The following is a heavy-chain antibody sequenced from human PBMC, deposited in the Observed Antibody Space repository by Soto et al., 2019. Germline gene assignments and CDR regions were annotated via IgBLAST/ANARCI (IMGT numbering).Heavy chain of an antibody. Sequence: SETLSLTCTVSGASIINYYWAWIRQSPGGGLESIGYVSNTATTTYNPSLKNRVTISVDASKSQFYLRAEDTAVYYCAKDRGRWLQLLDYFDYWGQGTLVTVSS. D-gene: IGHD5-12*01. CDR2: VSNTATT. CDR1: GASIINYY. J-gene: IGHJ4*02. V-gene: IGHV4-59*01. CDR3: AKDRGRWLQLLDYFDY.